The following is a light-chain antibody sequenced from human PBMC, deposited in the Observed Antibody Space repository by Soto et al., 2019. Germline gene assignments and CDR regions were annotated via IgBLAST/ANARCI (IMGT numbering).Light chain of an antibody. CDR1: QSVRSN. V-gene: IGKV3-15*01. CDR2: GAS. CDR3: QQYSSWPLT. Sequence: EIVMTRSPATLSVSPGERATLSCRASQSVRSNYLSWYQQKPGQAPRLLIYGASTRATGFPARFSGSGSGTEFTLIIISLQSEDFAVYYCQQYSSWPLTFGGGTKVDIK. J-gene: IGKJ4*01.